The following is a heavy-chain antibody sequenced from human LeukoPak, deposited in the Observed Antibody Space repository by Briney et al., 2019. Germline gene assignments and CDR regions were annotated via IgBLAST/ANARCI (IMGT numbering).Heavy chain of an antibody. V-gene: IGHV4-59*12. CDR2: IYYSGYT. Sequence: SETLSLTCTVSGGSISSYYWSWIRQPPGKGLEWIAYIYYSGYTNYNPSLKSRVTISVDTSKNQFSLRLSSVTAADTAVYYCARDSGVAGIDYWGQGTLVTVSS. CDR1: GGSISSYY. D-gene: IGHD6-19*01. J-gene: IGHJ4*02. CDR3: ARDSGVAGIDY.